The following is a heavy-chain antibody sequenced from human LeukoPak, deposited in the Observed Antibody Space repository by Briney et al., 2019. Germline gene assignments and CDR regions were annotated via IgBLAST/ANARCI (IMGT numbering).Heavy chain of an antibody. J-gene: IGHJ4*02. V-gene: IGHV3-30*02. CDR1: GFTFSNYG. Sequence: GGSVRLSCAASGFTFSNYGMHWVRQTPGKGLEWVALTRYDKSDIYYVDSVKGRFTISRDNSKNILYLQMNSLRAEDTAVYFCARGTATHQYSFDYWGQGTLVTVSS. CDR2: TRYDKSDI. CDR3: ARGTATHQYSFDY. D-gene: IGHD2-2*01.